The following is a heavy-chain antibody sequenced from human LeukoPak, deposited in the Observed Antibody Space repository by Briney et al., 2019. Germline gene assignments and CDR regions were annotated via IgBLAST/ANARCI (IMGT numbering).Heavy chain of an antibody. CDR1: GYKFNAYW. J-gene: IGHJ3*01. CDR2: IYPDDSDT. Sequence: GESLQISCKGSGYKFNAYWIAWVRQMPGKGLEWMGIIYPDDSDTRYSPSFQGQVTISADKSVSIAYLQWSSLKASDTAMYYCARPNITSYYDSRGYDAFDVWGQDTMVIVSS. CDR3: ARPNITSYYDSRGYDAFDV. V-gene: IGHV5-51*01. D-gene: IGHD3-22*01.